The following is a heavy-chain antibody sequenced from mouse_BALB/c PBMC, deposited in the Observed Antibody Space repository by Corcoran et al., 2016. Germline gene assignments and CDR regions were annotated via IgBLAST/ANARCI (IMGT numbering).Heavy chain of an antibody. V-gene: IGHV9-3-1*01. Sequence: QIQLVQSGPDLKKPGETVKISCKASGYTFANYGMNWVKQAPGKGLKWMCWINTYSGETTYADEFKGRFAFSLETSASSSYLQINNLKNEDTATYFFGRRASIRLRRYYAMDYWGQGTSVTVSS. CDR1: GYTFANYG. J-gene: IGHJ4*01. D-gene: IGHD2-4*01. CDR3: GRRASIRLRRYYAMDY. CDR2: INTYSGET.